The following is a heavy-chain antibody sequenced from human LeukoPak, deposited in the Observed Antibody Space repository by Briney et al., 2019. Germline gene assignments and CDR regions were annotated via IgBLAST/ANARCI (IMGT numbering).Heavy chain of an antibody. V-gene: IGHV1-69*06. CDR1: GGTFSSYA. CDR2: IIPIFGTA. CDR3: ATVGPGPRGMVAAIDY. Sequence: SVKVSCKASGGTFSSYAISWVRQAPGQGLEWMGGIIPIFGTANYAQKFQGRVTMTEDTSTDTAYMELSSLRSEDTAVYYCATVGPGPRGMVAAIDYWGQGTLVTVSS. D-gene: IGHD2-15*01. J-gene: IGHJ4*02.